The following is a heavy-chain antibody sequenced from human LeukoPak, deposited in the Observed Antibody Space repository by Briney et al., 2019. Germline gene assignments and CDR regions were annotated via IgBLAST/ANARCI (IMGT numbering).Heavy chain of an antibody. D-gene: IGHD3-10*01. J-gene: IGHJ4*02. Sequence: SETLSLTCAVYGGSFSGYYWSWIRQPPGKGLEWIGEINHSGSTNYNPSLKSRVTISVDTSKNQFSLKLSSVTAADTAVYYCARGFWDYYGSGSPFDYWGQGTLVTVSS. CDR3: ARGFWDYYGSGSPFDY. V-gene: IGHV4-34*01. CDR1: GGSFSGYY. CDR2: INHSGST.